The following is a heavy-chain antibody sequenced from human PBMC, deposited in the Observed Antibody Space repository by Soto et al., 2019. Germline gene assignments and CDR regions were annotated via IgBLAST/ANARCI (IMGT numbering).Heavy chain of an antibody. V-gene: IGHV4-39*07. D-gene: IGHD4-17*01. J-gene: IGHJ4*02. CDR3: ARVFVYDYGDYFDY. CDR2: IYYSGST. Sequence: SETLSLTCTVSGGSISSSSYYWGWIRQPPGKGLEWIGSIYYSGSTYYNPSLKSRVTISVDTSKNQLSLKLSSVTAADTAVYYCARVFVYDYGDYFDYWGQGTLVTVSS. CDR1: GGSISSSSYY.